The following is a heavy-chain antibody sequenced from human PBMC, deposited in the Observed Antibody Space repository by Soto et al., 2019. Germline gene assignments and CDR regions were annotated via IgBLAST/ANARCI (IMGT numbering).Heavy chain of an antibody. J-gene: IGHJ4*02. CDR2: ISSKGGST. CDR3: ARDTKSGSYSLDY. D-gene: IGHD1-26*01. Sequence: EVPLVESGGGLVQPGGSLRLSCAASGFTFSSYAMHWVRQAPGKGLEYVSAISSKGGSTYYANSVKGRFTISRDNSKNTLYLQMGSLRAEDMAVYYCARDTKSGSYSLDYWGQGTLVTVSS. V-gene: IGHV3-64*01. CDR1: GFTFSSYA.